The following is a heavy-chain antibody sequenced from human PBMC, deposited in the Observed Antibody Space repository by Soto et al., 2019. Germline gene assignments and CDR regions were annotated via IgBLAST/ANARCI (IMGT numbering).Heavy chain of an antibody. Sequence: SETLSLTCTVSGVSISSSSYYWVWIRQPPGKGLEWIGSIYYSGSTYYKPSLKSRVTISVDTSKNVFPGKLRSVTAADTAVYDCARLRIAAAGTFDYWGQGTLVTVSS. D-gene: IGHD6-13*01. CDR1: GVSISSSSYY. V-gene: IGHV4-39*01. J-gene: IGHJ4*02. CDR3: ARLRIAAAGTFDY. CDR2: IYYSGST.